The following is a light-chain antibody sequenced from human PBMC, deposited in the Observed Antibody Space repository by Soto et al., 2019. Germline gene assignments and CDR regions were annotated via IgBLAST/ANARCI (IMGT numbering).Light chain of an antibody. CDR2: DTS. CDR3: LIAYSGVVV. Sequence: QAVVTQEPSLTVSPGGTVTLTCGSSTGAVTSGHYPFWFQLKPGQAPRTLIYDTSNKHSWTPARFSGSLLGGKAALTLSGAQPEDEADYYCLIAYSGVVVFGGGTKLTVL. V-gene: IGLV7-46*01. CDR1: TGAVTSGHY. J-gene: IGLJ2*01.